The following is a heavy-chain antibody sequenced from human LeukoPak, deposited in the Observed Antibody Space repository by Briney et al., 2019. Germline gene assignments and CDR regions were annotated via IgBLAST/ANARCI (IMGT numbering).Heavy chain of an antibody. Sequence: GGSLRLSCAASEFTVSTNHMSWVRQAPGKGLEWVSAISGSGGSTYYADSVKGRFTISRDNSKNTLYLQMNSLRAEDTAVYYCAKGQGSGVYKYNFDYWGQGILVTVSS. CDR1: EFTVSTNH. D-gene: IGHD3-10*01. CDR2: ISGSGGST. V-gene: IGHV3-23*01. J-gene: IGHJ4*02. CDR3: AKGQGSGVYKYNFDY.